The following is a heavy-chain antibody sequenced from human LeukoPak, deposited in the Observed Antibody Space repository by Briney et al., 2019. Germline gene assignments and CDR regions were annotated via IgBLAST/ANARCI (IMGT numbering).Heavy chain of an antibody. D-gene: IGHD3-9*01. Sequence: GGSLILSCAASGFTFSSYAMHWVRQAPGKGLEWVAVISYDGSNKYYADSVKGRFTISRDNAKNSLYLQMNSLRAEDTAVFYCARDPLTLYDYYMDVWGKGTTVTVSS. CDR2: ISYDGSNK. J-gene: IGHJ6*03. V-gene: IGHV3-30-3*01. CDR3: ARDPLTLYDYYMDV. CDR1: GFTFSSYA.